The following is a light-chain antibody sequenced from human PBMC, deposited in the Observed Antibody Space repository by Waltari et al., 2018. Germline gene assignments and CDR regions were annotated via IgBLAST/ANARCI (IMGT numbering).Light chain of an antibody. V-gene: IGKV3-15*01. CDR1: QSVRAN. Sequence: EIVMTQSPATLSVSPGESATVSCRASQSVRANLARYQQRPGQAPRLLIYDAYTRATGVPPRFSGTGFGTEFALTISSLRSEDFAVYYCQQYENWPPLTFGGGTKVEIK. J-gene: IGKJ4*01. CDR3: QQYENWPPLT. CDR2: DAY.